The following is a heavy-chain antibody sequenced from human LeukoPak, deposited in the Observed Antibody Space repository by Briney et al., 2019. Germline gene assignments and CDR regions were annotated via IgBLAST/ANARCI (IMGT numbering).Heavy chain of an antibody. CDR2: INTDGRTT. J-gene: IGHJ5*02. CDR1: GFSFSSYW. CDR3: ANKPAGFDP. Sequence: GGSLRLSCAASGFSFSSYWMNWVRQTPGKGLVWVAHINTDGRTTTYADSVKGRFTISRDNSKNTLYLQMNSLRAEDTAVYYCANKPAGFDPWGQGTLVTVSS. D-gene: IGHD1-14*01. V-gene: IGHV3-74*03.